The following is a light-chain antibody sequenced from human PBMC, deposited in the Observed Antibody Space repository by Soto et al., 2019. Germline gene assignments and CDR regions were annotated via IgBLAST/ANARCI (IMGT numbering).Light chain of an antibody. CDR1: QSVSSY. Sequence: EIVLTQSPATPSLSPGERATLSCRASQSVSSYFAWYQQKPGRAPRLLIYDASGRATGIPARFIGSGSGTDFTLTISSLEPEDFAVYYCQQRSNWPITFGQGTRLEIK. CDR3: QQRSNWPIT. J-gene: IGKJ5*01. CDR2: DAS. V-gene: IGKV3-11*01.